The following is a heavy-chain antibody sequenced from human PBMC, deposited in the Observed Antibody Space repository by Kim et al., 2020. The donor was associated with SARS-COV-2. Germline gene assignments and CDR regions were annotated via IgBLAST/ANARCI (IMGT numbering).Heavy chain of an antibody. J-gene: IGHJ3*02. V-gene: IGHV3-30*04. CDR3: AREWGYCSSTSCYSPID. Sequence: GGSLRLSCAASGFTFSSYAMHWVRQAPGKGLEWVAVISYDGSNKYYADSVKGRFTISRDNSKNTLYLQMNSLRAEDTAVYYCAREWGYCSSTSCYSPID. D-gene: IGHD2-2*01. CDR2: ISYDGSNK. CDR1: GFTFSSYA.